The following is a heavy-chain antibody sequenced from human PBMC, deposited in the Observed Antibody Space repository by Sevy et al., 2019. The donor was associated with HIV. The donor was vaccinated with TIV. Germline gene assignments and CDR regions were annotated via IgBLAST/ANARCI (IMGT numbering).Heavy chain of an antibody. Sequence: SETLSLTCTVSGGSINSDHWNWIRQPPGKGLEWIGYVYYTGGTNYNPSLKNRVTISVDRTKNQFSLKLTSVTAADTAVYYCAGRNDSDIWGQGTMVTVSS. CDR1: GGSINSDH. CDR2: VYYTGGT. J-gene: IGHJ3*02. D-gene: IGHD2-21*02. V-gene: IGHV4-59*08. CDR3: AGRNDSDI.